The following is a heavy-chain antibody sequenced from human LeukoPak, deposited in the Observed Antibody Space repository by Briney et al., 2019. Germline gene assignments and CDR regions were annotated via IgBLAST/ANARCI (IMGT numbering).Heavy chain of an antibody. Sequence: SETLSLTCTVSGGSISSGSYYWSWIRQPAGKGLEWIGRIYTSGSTNYNPSLKSRVTISVDTSKNQFSLKLSSVTAADTAVYYCARDLVVWGSYRPYFNYWGQGTLVTVSS. CDR2: IYTSGST. J-gene: IGHJ4*02. D-gene: IGHD3-16*02. V-gene: IGHV4-61*02. CDR3: ARDLVVWGSYRPYFNY. CDR1: GGSISSGSYY.